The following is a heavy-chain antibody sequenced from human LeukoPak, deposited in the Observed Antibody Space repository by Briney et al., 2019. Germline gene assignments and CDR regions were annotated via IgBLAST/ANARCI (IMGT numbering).Heavy chain of an antibody. J-gene: IGHJ4*02. CDR1: GGTFSSYA. CDR3: ARGPKGPSIAAAGYFDY. CDR2: IIPIFGTA. Sequence: SVKGSCKASGGTFSSYAISWVRQAPGQGLELMGGIIPIFGTANYAQKFQGRVTITADESTSTAYMELSSLRSDDTAVYYCARGPKGPSIAAAGYFDYWGQGTLVTVSS. V-gene: IGHV1-69*01. D-gene: IGHD6-13*01.